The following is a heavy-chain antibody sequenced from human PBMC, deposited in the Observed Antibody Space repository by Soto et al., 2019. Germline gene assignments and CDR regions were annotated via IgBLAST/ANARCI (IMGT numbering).Heavy chain of an antibody. J-gene: IGHJ6*02. D-gene: IGHD3-10*01. CDR1: GGSISSCGYY. V-gene: IGHV4-31*03. CDR3: ARAPLQGSGSQNLYYYYYGMDV. Sequence: PSDTLALTCTFSGGSISSCGYYWSWIRQHPGKGLEWIGYIYYSGSTYYNPSLKSRVTISVDTSKNQFSLKLSSVTAADTAVYYCARAPLQGSGSQNLYYYYYGMDVWGQGTTVTVSS. CDR2: IYYSGST.